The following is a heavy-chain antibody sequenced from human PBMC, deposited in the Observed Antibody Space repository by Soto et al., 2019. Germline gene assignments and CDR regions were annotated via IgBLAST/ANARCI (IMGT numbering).Heavy chain of an antibody. D-gene: IGHD2-15*01. J-gene: IGHJ6*02. V-gene: IGHV1-69*01. Sequence: QVQLVQSGAEVKKPGSSVKVSCKAPGGTFSTYAISWVRQAPGQGLEWMGGVIPIFGTPKYAQKFQGRVTITADESTSTGYMELRSLRSEDTAVYYCARSQGGSSSLDIYYYYYYGMDVWGQVTTVTVSS. CDR3: ARSQGGSSSLDIYYYYYYGMDV. CDR1: GGTFSTYA. CDR2: VIPIFGTP.